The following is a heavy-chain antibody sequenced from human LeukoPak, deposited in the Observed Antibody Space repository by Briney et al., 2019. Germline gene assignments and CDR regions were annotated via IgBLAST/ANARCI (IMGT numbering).Heavy chain of an antibody. CDR1: GYTFTSNY. J-gene: IGHJ5*02. D-gene: IGHD5-24*01. CDR2: ISPSGGST. CDR3: ARDNSVRDEAWWFNP. Sequence: GASVKVSCKAFGYTFTSNYMHWVRQAPGQGPEWMGVISPSGGSTTYVQKFQDRLTLTRDMSTSTDYLELSSLRSEDTAVYYCARDNSVRDEAWWFNPWGQGTLVTVSS. V-gene: IGHV1-46*01.